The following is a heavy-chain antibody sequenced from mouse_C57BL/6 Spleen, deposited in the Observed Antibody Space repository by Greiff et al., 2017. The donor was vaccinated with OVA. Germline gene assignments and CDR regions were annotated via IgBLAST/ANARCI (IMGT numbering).Heavy chain of an antibody. Sequence: EVKLVESGGGLVQPGGSLKLSCAASGLTFSDYGMAWVRQAPRKGPEWVAFISNLAYSIYYADTVTGRFTISRENAKNTLYLEMSSLRSEDTAMYYCARGINYYYGSSYGYFDVWGTGTTVTVSS. D-gene: IGHD1-1*01. CDR2: ISNLAYSI. V-gene: IGHV5-15*01. J-gene: IGHJ1*03. CDR3: ARGINYYYGSSYGYFDV. CDR1: GLTFSDYG.